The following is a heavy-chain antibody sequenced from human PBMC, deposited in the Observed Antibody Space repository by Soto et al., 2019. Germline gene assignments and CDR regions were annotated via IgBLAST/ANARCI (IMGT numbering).Heavy chain of an antibody. CDR3: AKVRELVGLEGWFDP. J-gene: IGHJ5*02. Sequence: EVQLLGSGGGLVQPGGSLRLSCAASGFTFSSYAMSWVRQDPGKGLEWVSAISGSGGSTYYADSVKGRFTISRDNSKNTLYLQMNSLRAEDTAVYYCAKVRELVGLEGWFDPWGQGTLVTVSS. CDR1: GFTFSSYA. V-gene: IGHV3-23*01. CDR2: ISGSGGST. D-gene: IGHD3-10*01.